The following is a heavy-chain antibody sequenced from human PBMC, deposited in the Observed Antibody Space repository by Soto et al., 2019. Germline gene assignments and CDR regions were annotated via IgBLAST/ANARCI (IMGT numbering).Heavy chain of an antibody. CDR1: GFTFSGYA. CDR2: ITGSGTST. Sequence: GGSLRLSCAASGFTFSGYAMTWVRRAPGKGLEWVSSITGSGTSTYYADSVKGRFIISRDNSKNTVSLQMNSLRADDTAVYYCGTTPDFYYYTMDVWGQGTTVTVSS. V-gene: IGHV3-23*01. J-gene: IGHJ6*02. CDR3: GTTPDFYYYTMDV.